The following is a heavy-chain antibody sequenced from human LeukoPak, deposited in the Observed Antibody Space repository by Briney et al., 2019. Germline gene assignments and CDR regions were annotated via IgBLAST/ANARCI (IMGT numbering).Heavy chain of an antibody. V-gene: IGHV3-74*01. CDR2: INSDGSST. CDR1: GFTFSSYW. CDR3: ARVGSSWLGYYMDV. Sequence: GGSLRLSCAASGFTFSSYWMHWVRQAPGKGLVWVSRINSDGSSTSYADSVKGRFTISRDNAKNSLYLQMNSLRAEDTAVYYCARVGSSWLGYYMDVWGKGTTVTISS. D-gene: IGHD6-13*01. J-gene: IGHJ6*03.